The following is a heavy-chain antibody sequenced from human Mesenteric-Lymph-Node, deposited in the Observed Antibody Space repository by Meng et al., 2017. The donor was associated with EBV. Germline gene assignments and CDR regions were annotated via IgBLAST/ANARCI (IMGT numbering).Heavy chain of an antibody. CDR3: ARAGSSGWSDLDY. CDR1: GGAFGGYF. CDR2: INHSGST. V-gene: IGHV4-34*01. D-gene: IGHD6-19*01. J-gene: IGHJ4*02. Sequence: VQLQQWGAGLLKPSETLALPCAVYGGAFGGYFWNWIRQPPGKGLEWIGEINHSGSTNYNPSLKSRVTISVDTSRNQFSLKLPSVTAADTAVYYCARAGSSGWSDLDYWGQGTLVTVSS.